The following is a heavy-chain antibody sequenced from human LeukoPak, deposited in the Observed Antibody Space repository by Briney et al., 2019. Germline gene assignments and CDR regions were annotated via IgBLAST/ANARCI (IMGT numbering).Heavy chain of an antibody. V-gene: IGHV4-59*12. J-gene: IGHJ4*02. CDR1: GGSISSYY. CDR3: ARGTPHDWMVRSDYFDY. Sequence: SETLSLTCTVSGGSISSYYWSWIRQPPGKGLEWIGYIYYSGSTNYNPSLKSRVTISVDTSKNQFSLKLSSVTAADTAVYYCARGTPHDWMVRSDYFDYWGQGTLVTVSS. D-gene: IGHD6-19*01. CDR2: IYYSGST.